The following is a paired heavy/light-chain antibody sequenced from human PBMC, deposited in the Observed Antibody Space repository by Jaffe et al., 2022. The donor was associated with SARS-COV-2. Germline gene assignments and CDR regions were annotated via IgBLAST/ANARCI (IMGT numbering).Heavy chain of an antibody. D-gene: IGHD6-6*01. CDR2: ISSSSSYI. V-gene: IGHV3-21*02. Sequence: EVQLVESGGGLVKPGGSLRLSCAVSGFTFSTYSMNWVRQAPGGGLEWVSSISSSSSYIYYADSVKGRFTISRDNANNSLFLQMNSLRAEDTAVYYCARDPVSSSWRHTNLGYFDLWGRGTLVTVSS. CDR3: ARDPVSSSWRHTNLGYFDL. CDR1: GFTFSTYS. J-gene: IGHJ2*01.
Light chain of an antibody. CDR1: QDISTY. V-gene: IGKV3-11*01. Sequence: EIVLTQSPATLSLSPGEGATLSCRASQDISTYLAWYQQKPGQAPRLLIYDASNRATGIPARFSGSGSGTDFTLTISSLEPGDFAVYYCQQRSTWPTTFGQGTRLEI. CDR2: DAS. J-gene: IGKJ5*01. CDR3: QQRSTWPTT.